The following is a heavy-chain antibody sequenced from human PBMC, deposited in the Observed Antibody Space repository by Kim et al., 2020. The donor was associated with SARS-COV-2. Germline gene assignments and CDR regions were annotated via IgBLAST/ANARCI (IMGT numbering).Heavy chain of an antibody. CDR3: VRETSAWEV. V-gene: IGHV3-53*01. J-gene: IGHJ4*02. D-gene: IGHD1-1*01. CDR2: GDI. Sequence: GDIYYADSGKGRFTISRDNSENTLYLQMSSLRADDTAVYYCVRETSAWEVWGPGTLVTASS.